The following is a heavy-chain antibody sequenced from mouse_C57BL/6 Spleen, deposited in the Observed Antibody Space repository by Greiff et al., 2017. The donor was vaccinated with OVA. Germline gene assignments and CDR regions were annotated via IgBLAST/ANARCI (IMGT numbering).Heavy chain of an antibody. CDR3: ARRYGNYDGYYFDY. Sequence: EVKLVESGGGLVKPGGSLKLSCAASGFTFSSYTMSWVRQTPEKRLEWVATISGGGGNTYYPDSVKGRFTISRDNAKNTLYLQLSSLRSEDTALYYCARRYGNYDGYYFDYWGQGTTLTVSS. CDR2: ISGGGGNT. J-gene: IGHJ2*01. V-gene: IGHV5-9*01. CDR1: GFTFSSYT. D-gene: IGHD2-1*01.